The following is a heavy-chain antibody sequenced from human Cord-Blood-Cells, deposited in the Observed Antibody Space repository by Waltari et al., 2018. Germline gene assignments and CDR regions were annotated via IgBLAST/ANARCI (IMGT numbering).Heavy chain of an antibody. CDR3: ARVSGDRTGLDAFDI. CDR2: MNPNSGNT. D-gene: IGHD1-1*01. CDR1: GYTFTSYD. J-gene: IGHJ3*02. Sequence: QVQLVQSGAEVKKPGASVKVSCKASGYTFTSYDINGVRPATGQGLEWMGWMNPNSGNTGYAQKFQGRVTITRNTSISTAYMELSSLRSEDTAVYYCARVSGDRTGLDAFDIWGQGTMVTVSS. V-gene: IGHV1-8*03.